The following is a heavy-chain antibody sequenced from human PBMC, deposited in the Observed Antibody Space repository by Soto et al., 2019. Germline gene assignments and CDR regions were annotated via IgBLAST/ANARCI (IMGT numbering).Heavy chain of an antibody. CDR3: ARAGRGVPGDVWDS. J-gene: IGHJ4*02. V-gene: IGHV3-23*01. D-gene: IGHD2-21*02. CDR2: VSGSGSGT. Sequence: EVQLLESGGGLVQPGGSLRLSCVASGFTFSIYAMNWVRQAPGKGLEWVAAVSGSGSGTYRADSVKGRFIVSRDNSKNTLFLQMNSLRVEDTAIYYCARAGRGVPGDVWDSWGQGTLVTVSS. CDR1: GFTFSIYA.